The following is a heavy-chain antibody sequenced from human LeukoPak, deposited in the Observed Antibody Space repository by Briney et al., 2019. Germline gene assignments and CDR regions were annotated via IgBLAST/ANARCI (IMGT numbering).Heavy chain of an antibody. V-gene: IGHV4-31*03. CDR3: AREGYCSSTSCSGNWFDP. CDR2: IYYSGST. J-gene: IGHJ5*02. CDR1: GGSISSGGYY. Sequence: SQTLSLTCTVSGGSISSGGYYWSWIRPHPGKGLEWIGYIYYSGSTYYNPSLNSRVTISVDTSNNQFSLKLSSVTAADTAVYYCAREGYCSSTSCSGNWFDPWGQGTLVTVSS. D-gene: IGHD2-2*01.